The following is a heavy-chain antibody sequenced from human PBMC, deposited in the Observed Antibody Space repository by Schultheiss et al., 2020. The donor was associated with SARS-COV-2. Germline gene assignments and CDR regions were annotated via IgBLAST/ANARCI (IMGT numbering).Heavy chain of an antibody. J-gene: IGHJ4*02. CDR1: GGTFSSYA. V-gene: IGHV1-69*13. CDR3: ARGRGRQKWWLGY. CDR2: IIPIFGTA. Sequence: SVKVSCKASGGTFSSYAISWVRQAPGQGLEWMGGIIPIFGTANYAQKFQGRVTITADESTSTAYMELSSLRSDDTAVYYCARGRGRQKWWLGYWGQGTLVTVSS. D-gene: IGHD2-15*01.